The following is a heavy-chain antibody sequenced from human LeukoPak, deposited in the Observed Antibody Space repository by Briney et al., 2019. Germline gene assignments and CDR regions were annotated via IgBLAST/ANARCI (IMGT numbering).Heavy chain of an antibody. J-gene: IGHJ3*02. D-gene: IGHD3-10*01. CDR3: AKAMPYYYGSESAFDI. V-gene: IGHV3-9*01. Sequence: GRSMRLSCAASGFTFDDYAMHWVRQAPGKGLEWVSGISWNSGSIGYADSVKGRFTISRDNAKNSLYLQMNSLRAEDTALYYCAKAMPYYYGSESAFDIWGQGTMVTVSS. CDR1: GFTFDDYA. CDR2: ISWNSGSI.